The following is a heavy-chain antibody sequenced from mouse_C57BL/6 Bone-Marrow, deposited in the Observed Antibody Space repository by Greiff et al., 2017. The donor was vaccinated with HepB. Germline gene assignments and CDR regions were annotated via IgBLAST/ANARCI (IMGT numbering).Heavy chain of an antibody. Sequence: QVQLQQPGAELVKPGASVKMSCKASGYTFTSYWITWVKQRPGQGLEWIGDIYPRSGNTYYNEKFKGKATLTADKSSSTAYMELRRLTSEDSAVYFCARSRSFFFDYWGQGTTLTVSS. CDR2: IYPRSGNT. D-gene: IGHD2-14*01. CDR3: ARSRSFFFDY. CDR1: GYTFTSYW. V-gene: IGHV1-55*01. J-gene: IGHJ2*01.